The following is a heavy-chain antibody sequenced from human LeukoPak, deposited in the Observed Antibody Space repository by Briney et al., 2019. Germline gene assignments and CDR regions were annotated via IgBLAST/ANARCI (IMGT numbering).Heavy chain of an antibody. Sequence: GRSLRLSCAASGFTFTTYAIHWVRQAPGKGLEWVAVISYDGSNKYYADSVKGRFTISRDNSKNTLSLQVNSLRAEDTAVYYCARGGDSSTWYYYFDYWGQGTLVTVSS. D-gene: IGHD6-13*01. CDR2: ISYDGSNK. CDR1: GFTFTTYA. J-gene: IGHJ4*02. V-gene: IGHV3-30-3*01. CDR3: ARGGDSSTWYYYFDY.